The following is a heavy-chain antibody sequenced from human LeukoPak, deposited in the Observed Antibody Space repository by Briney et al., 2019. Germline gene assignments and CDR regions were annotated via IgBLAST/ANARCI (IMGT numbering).Heavy chain of an antibody. CDR2: ISYDGSNK. CDR1: GFTFSSYA. CDR3: ARDPTKSWSGELTLLD. D-gene: IGHD3-10*01. Sequence: PGGSLRLSCAASGFTFSSYAMHWVRQAPGKGLEWVAVISYDGSNKYYADSVKGRFTISRDNSKNTLYLQMNSLRAEDTAVYYCARDPTKSWSGELTLLDWGQGTLVTVSS. J-gene: IGHJ4*02. V-gene: IGHV3-30*04.